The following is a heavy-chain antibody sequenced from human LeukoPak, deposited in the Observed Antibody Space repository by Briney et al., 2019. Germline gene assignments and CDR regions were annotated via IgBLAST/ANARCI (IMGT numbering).Heavy chain of an antibody. CDR1: GFTFSSYA. J-gene: IGHJ1*01. D-gene: IGHD6-19*01. V-gene: IGHV3-23*01. CDR2: ISGSGGST. CDR3: AKEISSGWYLAEYFQH. Sequence: GGSLRLSCAASGFTFSSYAIHWVRQAPGKGLEWVSAISGSGGSTYYADSVKGRFTISRDNSKNTLYLQMNSLRAEDTAVYYCAKEISSGWYLAEYFQHWGQGTLVTVSS.